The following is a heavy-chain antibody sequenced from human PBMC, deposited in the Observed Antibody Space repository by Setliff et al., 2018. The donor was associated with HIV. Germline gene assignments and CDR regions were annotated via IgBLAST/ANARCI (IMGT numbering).Heavy chain of an antibody. V-gene: IGHV4-59*01. D-gene: IGHD2-15*01. Sequence: SETLSLTCTVSGGSISSYYWSGIRQPPGKGLEWIGYIYYSGSTNYNPSLKSRVTISVDTSKNQFSLKLSSVTAADTAVYYCARNPCSGGSCPDAFDIWGQGTMVTVSS. CDR2: IYYSGST. J-gene: IGHJ3*02. CDR1: GGSISSYY. CDR3: ARNPCSGGSCPDAFDI.